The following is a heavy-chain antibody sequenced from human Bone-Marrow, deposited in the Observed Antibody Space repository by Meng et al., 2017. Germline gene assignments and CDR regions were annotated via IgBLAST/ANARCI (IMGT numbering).Heavy chain of an antibody. D-gene: IGHD2-15*01. CDR1: GGSVSSGSYY. CDR2: IYYSGST. V-gene: IGHV4-61*01. J-gene: IGHJ4*02. Sequence: SETLSLTCTVSGGSVSSGSYYWSWIRQPPGKGLEWIGYIYYSGSTNYNPSLKSRVTISVDTSKNQFSLKLSSVTAADTAVYYCARADLGSGTDYWGQGNLVTGAS. CDR3: ARADLGSGTDY.